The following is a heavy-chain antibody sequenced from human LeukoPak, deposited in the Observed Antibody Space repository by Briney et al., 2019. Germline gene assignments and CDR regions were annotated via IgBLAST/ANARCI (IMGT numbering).Heavy chain of an antibody. Sequence: GGSLRLSCAASGFTFSNAWMSWVRQAPGKGLEYVSAISSNGDNTYYADSVKGRFSISRDNSKNTLYLQMSSLRADDTAVYYCVRGTGYWGQGTLVTVSS. CDR3: VRGTGY. J-gene: IGHJ4*02. V-gene: IGHV3-64D*06. CDR2: ISSNGDNT. CDR1: GFTFSNAW.